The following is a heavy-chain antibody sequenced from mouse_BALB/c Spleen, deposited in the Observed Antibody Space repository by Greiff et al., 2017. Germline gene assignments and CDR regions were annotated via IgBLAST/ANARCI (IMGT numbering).Heavy chain of an antibody. J-gene: IGHJ1*01. Sequence: EVQLVESGGGLVKPGGSLKLSCAASGFTFSSYAMSWVRQTPEKRLEWVASISSGGSTYYPDSVKGRFTISRDNARNILYLQMSSLRSEDTAMYYCARGDGYYGYFDVWGAGTTVTVSS. D-gene: IGHD2-3*01. CDR3: ARGDGYYGYFDV. V-gene: IGHV5-6-5*01. CDR1: GFTFSSYA. CDR2: ISSGGST.